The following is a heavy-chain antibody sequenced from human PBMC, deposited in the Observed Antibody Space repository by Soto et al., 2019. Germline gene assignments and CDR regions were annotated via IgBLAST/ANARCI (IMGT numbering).Heavy chain of an antibody. J-gene: IGHJ6*02. D-gene: IGHD1-26*01. CDR2: IYYDGNNK. CDR3: ASEGYYKSADKAYNYHGMDV. Sequence: QVQVVESGGGVVQPGRSLRLSCAASGFTFSLHGMHWVRQAPGKGLEWVAVIYYDGNNKYYGDSVKGRFTISGDNSQNTVYLQMHGLRAEDTAVYYCASEGYYKSADKAYNYHGMDVWGQGTTVTVSS. V-gene: IGHV3-33*01. CDR1: GFTFSLHG.